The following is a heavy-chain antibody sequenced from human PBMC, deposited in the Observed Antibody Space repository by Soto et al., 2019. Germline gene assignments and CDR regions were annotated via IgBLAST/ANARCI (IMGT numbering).Heavy chain of an antibody. J-gene: IGHJ4*02. CDR3: ARSRYQGTYSGRFLDY. D-gene: IGHD1-26*01. CDR2: LYTGTDT. V-gene: IGHV3-53*01. CDR1: GFTVSSSY. Sequence: GGSLRLSCAASGFTVSSSYLTWVRQAPGKGLEWVAILYTGTDTVYADSVKGRFTISRDSSKNTLYLQMHSLRAEDTAMYFCARSRYQGTYSGRFLDYWGQGYLVTVSS.